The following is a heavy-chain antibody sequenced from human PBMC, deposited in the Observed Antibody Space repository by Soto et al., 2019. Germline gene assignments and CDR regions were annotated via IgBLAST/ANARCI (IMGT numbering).Heavy chain of an antibody. J-gene: IGHJ6*02. D-gene: IGHD2-2*02. Sequence: QVQLQQWGAGLLKPSETLSLTCAVYGGSFSGYYWSWIRQPPGKGLEWIGEINHSGSTNYNPSLKSRVTISVDTSKNQCSPKLSSVTAADTAVYYCARGGYCSSTSCYTVYYYDGMDVWGQGTTVTVSS. V-gene: IGHV4-34*01. CDR2: INHSGST. CDR3: ARGGYCSSTSCYTVYYYDGMDV. CDR1: GGSFSGYY.